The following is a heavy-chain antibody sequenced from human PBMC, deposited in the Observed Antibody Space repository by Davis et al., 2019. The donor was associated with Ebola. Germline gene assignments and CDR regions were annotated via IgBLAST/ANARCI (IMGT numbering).Heavy chain of an antibody. D-gene: IGHD3-16*02. CDR2: ISSSSSTI. V-gene: IGHV3-48*02. Sequence: GESLKISCAASGFTFSSYSMNWVRQAPGKGLEWVSYISSSSSTIYYADSVKGRFTISRDNAKNSLYLQMNSLRDEDTAVYYCARGFRDYIWGSYRYTGWFDPWGQGTLATVSS. CDR3: ARGFRDYIWGSYRYTGWFDP. J-gene: IGHJ5*02. CDR1: GFTFSSYS.